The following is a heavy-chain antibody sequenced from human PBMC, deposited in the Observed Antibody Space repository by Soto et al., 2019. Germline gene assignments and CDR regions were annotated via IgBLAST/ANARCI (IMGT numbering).Heavy chain of an antibody. CDR2: INHSGST. D-gene: IGHD4-17*01. CDR1: GGSFSGYY. V-gene: IGHV4-34*01. J-gene: IGHJ5*02. CDR3: ARRNGSDLRGQKLLGGPTGRDAAPRTIYNWFDP. Sequence: SETLSLTCAVYGGSFSGYYWSWIRQPPGKGLEWIGEINHSGSTNYNPSLKSRVTISVDTSKNQFSLKLGSVTAADTAVYYCARRNGSDLRGQKLLGGPTGRDAAPRTIYNWFDPWGQGTLVTVSS.